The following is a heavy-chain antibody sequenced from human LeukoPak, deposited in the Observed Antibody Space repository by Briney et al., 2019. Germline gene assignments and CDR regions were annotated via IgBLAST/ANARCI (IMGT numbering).Heavy chain of an antibody. D-gene: IGHD2-15*01. J-gene: IGHJ4*02. V-gene: IGHV4-59*01. CDR1: GGSIRYYY. Sequence: SETLSLTCTVSGGSIRYYYWSWIRQSPGKGLEWIGYIYYNGSTNYNPSLKSRVTISVDTSKNQFSLKMSSVTAAHTAVYYCARKGGLFDYWGQGRLVTVSS. CDR3: ARKGGLFDY. CDR2: IYYNGST.